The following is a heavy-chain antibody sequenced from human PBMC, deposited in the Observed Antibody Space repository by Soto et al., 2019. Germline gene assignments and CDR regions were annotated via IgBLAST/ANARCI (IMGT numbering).Heavy chain of an antibody. J-gene: IGHJ5*02. D-gene: IGHD3-22*01. CDR3: ASRKVVVGKGFDP. V-gene: IGHV3-21*01. CDR1: GFNVSSYS. Sequence: PGGSLRLSCVGSGFNVSSYSLNWVRQAQGKGLEWVSSISSSNKYIYYADSLKGRFTISRDNAKNSLFLQMNSLRVDDTAIYYCASRKVVVGKGFDPWGQGTLVTVSS. CDR2: ISSSNKYI.